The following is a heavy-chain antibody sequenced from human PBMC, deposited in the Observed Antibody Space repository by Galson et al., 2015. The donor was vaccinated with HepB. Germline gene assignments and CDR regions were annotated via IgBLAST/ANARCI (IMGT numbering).Heavy chain of an antibody. CDR2: ISYDGSNK. J-gene: IGHJ6*03. Sequence: SLRLSCAASGFTFSSYGMHWVRQAPGKGLEWVAVISYDGSNKYYADSVKGRFTISRDNSKNTLYLQMNSLRAEDTAVYYCANRAAGSSWYSRPYYYYMDVWGKGTTVTVSS. CDR1: GFTFSSYG. V-gene: IGHV3-30*18. D-gene: IGHD6-13*01. CDR3: ANRAAGSSWYSRPYYYYMDV.